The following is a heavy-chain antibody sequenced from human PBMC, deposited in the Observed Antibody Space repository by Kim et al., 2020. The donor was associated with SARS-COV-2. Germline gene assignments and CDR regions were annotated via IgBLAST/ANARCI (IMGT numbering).Heavy chain of an antibody. CDR1: GGSISSYY. D-gene: IGHD2-2*01. J-gene: IGHJ6*02. Sequence: SETLSLTCTVSGGSISSYYWSWIRQPAGKGLEWIGRIYTSGSTNYNPSLKSRVTMSVDTSKNQFSLKLSSVTAADTAVYYCARDYPLDIVVVPAAPMGGMDVWGQGTTVTVSS. V-gene: IGHV4-4*07. CDR3: ARDYPLDIVVVPAAPMGGMDV. CDR2: IYTSGST.